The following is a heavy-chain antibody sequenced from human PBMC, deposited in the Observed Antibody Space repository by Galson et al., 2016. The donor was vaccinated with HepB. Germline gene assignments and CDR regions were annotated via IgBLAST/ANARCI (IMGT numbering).Heavy chain of an antibody. V-gene: IGHV3-30*03. CDR3: ASHYYDSSGYPY. CDR2: ISYDGSDI. CDR1: GFTFSFYG. J-gene: IGHJ4*02. D-gene: IGHD3-22*01. Sequence: SLRLSCAASGFTFSFYGMHWVRQSPGKGLEWVAFISYDGSDIYYKDSVKGRFTISRDNSRNTLYLQLNSLRAKDTAVDYCASHYYDSSGYPYWGQGTLVTVSS.